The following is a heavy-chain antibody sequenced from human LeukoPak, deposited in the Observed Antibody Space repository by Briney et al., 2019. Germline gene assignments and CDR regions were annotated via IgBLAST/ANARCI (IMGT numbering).Heavy chain of an antibody. D-gene: IGHD6-13*01. CDR1: GYSFTSYW. CDR2: IYPGDSDT. V-gene: IGHV5-51*01. CDR3: ARHGGSSRGVPTKTPIDY. J-gene: IGHJ4*02. Sequence: KVGESLKISCKGSGYSFTSYWIGWVRQMPGKGLEWMGIIYPGDSDTRYSPSFQGQVTISADKSISTAYLQWSSLKASDTAMYYCARHGGSSRGVPTKTPIDYWGQGTLVTVSS.